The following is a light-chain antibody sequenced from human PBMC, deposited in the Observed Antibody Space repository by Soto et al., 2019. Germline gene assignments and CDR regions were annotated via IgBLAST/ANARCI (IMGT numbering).Light chain of an antibody. CDR1: QTIDKF. CDR3: QQSYSNSPVT. CDR2: GAT. V-gene: IGKV1-39*01. Sequence: DIQMTQSPSSLSASVGDTVTISCRASQTIDKFLNWYQQKPDRPPKLLVYGATRLQSGVPPRFSGSGSGTDFTLTITSLQREESATYFCQQSYSNSPVTFGPGTRLDIK. J-gene: IGKJ5*01.